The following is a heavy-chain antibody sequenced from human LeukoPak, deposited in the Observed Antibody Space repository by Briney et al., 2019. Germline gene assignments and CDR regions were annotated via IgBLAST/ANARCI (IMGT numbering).Heavy chain of an antibody. CDR3: ARGERFAYFQH. Sequence: SSVKVSRKASRGTFSRYAISWVRQAPGQGLEWMGGIIPIFGTENYAQKFQGRITITADKSTSTAYMELRSLGSEDTAVYYCARGERFAYFQHCCQGTLVTVSS. CDR1: RGTFSRYA. D-gene: IGHD3-10*01. J-gene: IGHJ1*01. V-gene: IGHV1-69*06. CDR2: IIPIFGTE.